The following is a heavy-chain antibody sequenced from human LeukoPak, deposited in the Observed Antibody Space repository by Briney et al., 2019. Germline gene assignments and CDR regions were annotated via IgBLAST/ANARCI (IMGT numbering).Heavy chain of an antibody. D-gene: IGHD1-1*01. J-gene: IGHJ4*02. CDR3: ARDHNYAFDN. CDR2: IGIDSGNT. CDR1: GFPFIDYS. V-gene: IGHV3-48*04. Sequence: GGSLRLSCAASGFPFIDYSMNWVRQAPGKGLEWISYIGIDSGNTKYADSVKGRFTISGERAKNSLYLQMNSLRVEDTAVYYCARDHNYAFDNWGQGTLVTVSS.